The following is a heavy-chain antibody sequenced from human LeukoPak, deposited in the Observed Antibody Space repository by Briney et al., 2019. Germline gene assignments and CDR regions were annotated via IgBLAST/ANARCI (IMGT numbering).Heavy chain of an antibody. D-gene: IGHD5-18*01. CDR3: ARDGVGYSYGYGDFDY. Sequence: GGSLRLSCAASGFTFSSYAMHWVRQALGKGLEWVAVISYDGSNKYYADSVKGRFTISRDNSKNTLYLQMNSLRAEDTAVYYCARDGVGYSYGYGDFDYWGQGTLVTVSS. V-gene: IGHV3-30*04. J-gene: IGHJ4*02. CDR1: GFTFSSYA. CDR2: ISYDGSNK.